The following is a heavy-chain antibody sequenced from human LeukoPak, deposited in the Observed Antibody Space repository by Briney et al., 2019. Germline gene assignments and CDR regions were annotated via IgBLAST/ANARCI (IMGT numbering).Heavy chain of an antibody. D-gene: IGHD5-24*01. CDR1: GRSFSGYY. Sequence: KTSETLSLTCAVYGRSFSGYYWSWIRQTPGKGLEWIGEINHSGSTTYNPSLKSRVTISVDTSKNQFSLKLSSVTAADTAVYYCAREGEMATHHGMDVWGQGTTVTVSS. CDR2: INHSGST. J-gene: IGHJ6*02. V-gene: IGHV4-34*01. CDR3: AREGEMATHHGMDV.